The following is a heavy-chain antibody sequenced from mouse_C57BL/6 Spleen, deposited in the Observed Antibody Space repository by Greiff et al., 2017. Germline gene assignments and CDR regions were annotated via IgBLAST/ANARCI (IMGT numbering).Heavy chain of an antibody. Sequence: EVKLMESGGGLVKPGWSLTLSCAASGFTFSSYAMSWVRQTPEKRLEWVATISDGGSYTYYPDNVKGRFTISRDNAKNNLYLQMSHLKSEDTAMYYCAREGVANYYAMDYWGQGTSVTVSS. J-gene: IGHJ4*01. CDR1: GFTFSSYA. CDR2: ISDGGSYT. V-gene: IGHV5-4*01. CDR3: AREGVANYYAMDY. D-gene: IGHD1-1*01.